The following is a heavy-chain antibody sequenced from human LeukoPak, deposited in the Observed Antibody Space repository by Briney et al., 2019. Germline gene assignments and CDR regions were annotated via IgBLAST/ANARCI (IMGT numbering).Heavy chain of an antibody. CDR3: ASLYYYDSSGYYPIDY. CDR2: TYSNGRT. V-gene: IGHV3-66*03. CDR1: GFTVSSNY. D-gene: IGHD3-22*01. Sequence: GGSLRLSCAASGFTVSSNYMSWVRQAPGKGLEWASVTYSNGRTYYADSVKGRFTISRDISKNTLYLQMNSLRAEDTAVYYCASLYYYDSSGYYPIDYWGQGTLVTVSS. J-gene: IGHJ4*02.